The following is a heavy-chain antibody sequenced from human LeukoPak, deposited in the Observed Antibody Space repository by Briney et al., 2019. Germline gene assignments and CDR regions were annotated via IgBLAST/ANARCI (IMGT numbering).Heavy chain of an antibody. V-gene: IGHV1-18*01. CDR2: ISVHNGKT. D-gene: IGHD2-15*01. J-gene: IGHJ4*02. Sequence: ASVKVSCKASGYTFTSYTFTWVRQAPGQGLEWMGWISVHNGKTNYAQKLQGRVTMTTDTSTSTAYMELRSLRSDDTAVYYCARDGEGILDYWGQGTLVTVSS. CDR1: GYTFTSYT. CDR3: ARDGEGILDY.